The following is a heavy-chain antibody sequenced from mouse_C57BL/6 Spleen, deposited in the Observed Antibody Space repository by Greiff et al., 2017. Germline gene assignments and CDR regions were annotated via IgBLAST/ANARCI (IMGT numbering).Heavy chain of an antibody. Sequence: EVKLQESGPELVKPGASVKISCKASGYSFTDYNMNWVKQSNGKSLEWIGVINPNYGTTSYNQKFKGKATLTVDQSSSTAYMQLNSLASEDAAVYYCARGRYDYDGAWFAYWGQGTLVTVSA. CDR2: INPNYGTT. V-gene: IGHV1-39*01. CDR3: ARGRYDYDGAWFAY. D-gene: IGHD2-4*01. CDR1: GYSFTDYN. J-gene: IGHJ3*01.